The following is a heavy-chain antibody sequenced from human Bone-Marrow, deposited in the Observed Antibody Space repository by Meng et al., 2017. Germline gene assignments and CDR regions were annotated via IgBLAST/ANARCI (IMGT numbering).Heavy chain of an antibody. CDR3: ARVGYSGSRVTSYYFDY. CDR1: GGSISSGGYY. J-gene: IGHJ4*02. V-gene: IGHV4-31*01. D-gene: IGHD1-26*01. Sequence: GQLQGVGPGLLKPSQTLSLTLTVSGGSISSGGYYWSWIRQHPGKGLEWIGYIYYSGSTYYNPSLKSLVTISVDTSKNQFSLKLSSVTAADTAVYYCARVGYSGSRVTSYYFDYWGQGTLVTVSS. CDR2: IYYSGST.